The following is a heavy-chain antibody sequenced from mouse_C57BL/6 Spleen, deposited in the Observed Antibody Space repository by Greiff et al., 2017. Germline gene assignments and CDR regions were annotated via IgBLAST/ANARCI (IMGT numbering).Heavy chain of an antibody. CDR1: GFNIKDDY. Sequence: VQLKESGAELVRPGASVKLSCTASGFNIKDDYMHWVKQRPEQGLEWIGWIDPENGDTEYASKFPGKATITADASSNTAYLQLSSLTSEDTAGYYWTTEGVLRRSQAGGFDVWGTGTTVTVSS. D-gene: IGHD1-1*01. J-gene: IGHJ1*03. CDR3: TTEGVLRRSQAGGFDV. CDR2: IDPENGDT. V-gene: IGHV14-4*01.